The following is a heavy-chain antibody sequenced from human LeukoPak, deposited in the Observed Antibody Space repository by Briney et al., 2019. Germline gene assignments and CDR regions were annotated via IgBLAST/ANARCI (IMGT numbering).Heavy chain of an antibody. V-gene: IGHV3-21*01. J-gene: IGHJ4*02. CDR3: ARGTMFPYYFDY. CDR2: ISSSSSYI. CDR1: GFTVSSNY. Sequence: GGSLRLSCAASGFTVSSNYMSWVRQAPGKGLEWVSFISSSSSYIYYADSVRGRFTISRDNVKNSLYLQMNSLRAEDTAVYYCARGTMFPYYFDYWGQGTLVTVSS. D-gene: IGHD3-10*02.